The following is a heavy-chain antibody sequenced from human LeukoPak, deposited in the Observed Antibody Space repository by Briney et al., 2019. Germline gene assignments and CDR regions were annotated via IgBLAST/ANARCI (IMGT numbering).Heavy chain of an antibody. CDR2: ISYDGSNK. D-gene: IGHD4-23*01. CDR1: GFTFSSCL. Sequence: PGGSLRLSCAASGFTFSSCLMHWVRQAPGKGLEWVALISYDGSNKYHADSVMGRFTISRDNSKNILYLQMNSLRSEDTAVYYCARVDYGGNSGPGYWGQGTLVTVSS. V-gene: IGHV3-30-3*01. J-gene: IGHJ4*02. CDR3: ARVDYGGNSGPGY.